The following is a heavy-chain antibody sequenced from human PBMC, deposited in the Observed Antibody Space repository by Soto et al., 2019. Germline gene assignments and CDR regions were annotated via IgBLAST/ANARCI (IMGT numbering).Heavy chain of an antibody. V-gene: IGHV3-48*02. CDR1: GFTFSSYS. CDR2: ISSSGSTI. J-gene: IGHJ4*02. Sequence: EVQLVESGGGLVQPGGSLRLSCAASGFTFSSYSMNWVRQAPGKGLEWVSYISSSGSTIYYADSVRGRFTIARDTAKNALYLQMNSLGDEDTAVYYCARAGDRSVDYWGQGTLVTVSS. D-gene: IGHD3-3*01. CDR3: ARAGDRSVDY.